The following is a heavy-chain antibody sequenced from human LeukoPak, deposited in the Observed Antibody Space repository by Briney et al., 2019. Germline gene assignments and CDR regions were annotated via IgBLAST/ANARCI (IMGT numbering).Heavy chain of an antibody. J-gene: IGHJ5*02. D-gene: IGHD6-13*01. CDR1: GYTFTSYE. CDR3: ARAYSSSWDNWFDP. V-gene: IGHV1-8*01. Sequence: ASVKVSCKASGYTFTSYEINWVRQATGQGLEWMGWMNPNSGNTGYAQEFQGRVTMTRNTSISTAYMELSSLRSEDTAVYYCARAYSSSWDNWFDPWGQGSLVIVSS. CDR2: MNPNSGNT.